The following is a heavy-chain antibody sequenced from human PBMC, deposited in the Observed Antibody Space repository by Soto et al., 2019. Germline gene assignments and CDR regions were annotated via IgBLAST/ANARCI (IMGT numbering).Heavy chain of an antibody. J-gene: IGHJ4*02. CDR1: GFTVSSYA. D-gene: IGHD6-19*01. V-gene: IGHV3-30-3*01. CDR2: ISYDGSNK. CDR3: ARDREGGWLVISQYFDY. Sequence: QVQLVESGGGVVQPGRSLRLSCAASGFTVSSYAMHWVRQAPGKGLEWVAVISYDGSNKYYADSVKGRFTISRDNSKNTLYLQMNSLRAEATAVYYCARDREGGWLVISQYFDYWGQGTLVTVSS.